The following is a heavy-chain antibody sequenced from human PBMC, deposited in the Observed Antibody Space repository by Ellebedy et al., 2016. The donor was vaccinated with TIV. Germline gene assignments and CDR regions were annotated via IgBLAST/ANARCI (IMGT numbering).Heavy chain of an antibody. D-gene: IGHD5-12*01. J-gene: IGHJ6*02. CDR3: TFGSGYDFYYYYGMDV. V-gene: IGHV3-30*07. Sequence: SVKGRFTISRDNSKNTLSLQMNSLKTEDTAVYYCTFGSGYDFYYYYGMDVWGQGTTVTVSS.